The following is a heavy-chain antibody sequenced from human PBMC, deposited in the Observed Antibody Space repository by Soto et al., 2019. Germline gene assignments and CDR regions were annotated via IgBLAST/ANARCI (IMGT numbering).Heavy chain of an antibody. V-gene: IGHV4-59*01. J-gene: IGHJ5*02. CDR1: GGSISSNY. CDR3: ARRTDTPNWLDP. D-gene: IGHD1-1*01. CDR2: VYHTGNT. Sequence: SETLSLTCTVSGGSISSNYWTWIRQPPGKGLEWIGYVYHTGNTNYNPSLYGRVTISIDTSKNQFSLKLSAVTAADTAVYYCARRTDTPNWLDPWGQGTLVTVSS.